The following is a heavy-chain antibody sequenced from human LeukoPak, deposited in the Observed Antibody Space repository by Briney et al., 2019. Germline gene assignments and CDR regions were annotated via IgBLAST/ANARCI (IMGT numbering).Heavy chain of an antibody. D-gene: IGHD3-22*01. CDR3: AKGDNYYDSSGYYPAGFDY. CDR1: GFTFSSYA. CDR2: ISGSGGST. J-gene: IGHJ4*02. Sequence: PGGSLRLSCVASGFTFSSYAMSWVRQAPGKGLEWVSAISGSGGSTYYADSVKGRFTISRDNSKNTLYLQMNSLRAEDTAVYYCAKGDNYYDSSGYYPAGFDYWGQGTLVTVSS. V-gene: IGHV3-23*01.